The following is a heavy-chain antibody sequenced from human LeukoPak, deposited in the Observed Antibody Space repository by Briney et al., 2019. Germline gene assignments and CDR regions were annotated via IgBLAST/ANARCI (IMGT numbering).Heavy chain of an antibody. CDR2: ISGSGGST. D-gene: IGHD6-13*01. CDR1: GFTFSSYA. V-gene: IGHV3-23*01. Sequence: PGGSLRLSCSGSGFTFSSYAMGWVRQGPGKGLEGGSGISGSGGSTYYADSVKGRSTISRDNSKNTLYLQMNSLRAEDTAVYYCAKDSSRIAAAGTPFDYWGQGTLVTVSS. J-gene: IGHJ4*02. CDR3: AKDSSRIAAAGTPFDY.